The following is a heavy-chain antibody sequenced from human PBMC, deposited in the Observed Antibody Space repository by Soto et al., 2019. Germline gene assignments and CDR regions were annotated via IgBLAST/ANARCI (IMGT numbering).Heavy chain of an antibody. CDR1: GFTFSTYA. D-gene: IGHD2-2*01. CDR3: VHLCRYSSTTAPN. J-gene: IGHJ4*02. CDR2: ISGNGGDDT. V-gene: IGHV3-23*01. Sequence: EVQLLESGGGLVQPGGSLRLSCAASGFTFSTYAMSWVRQAPRKGLEWVSAISGNGGDDTYYADSVKGWFTSSRDNSKNTLYLQMNSLRTGVTAVYYGVHLCRYSSTTAPNWGQGTLVTVSS.